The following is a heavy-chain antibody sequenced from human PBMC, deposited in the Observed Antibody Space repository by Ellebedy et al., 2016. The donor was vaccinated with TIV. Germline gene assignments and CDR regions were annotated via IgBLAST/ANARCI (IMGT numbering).Heavy chain of an antibody. D-gene: IGHD6-19*01. Sequence: AASVKVSCKASGYTFTSYVISWVRQAPGQGLEWMGWSSAHNGNTNYAQRLQGRVTMTTHTSTSTAYMELRSLRSDDTAVYYCARDLSRIAVAVDWGQGTLVTVSS. V-gene: IGHV1-18*01. CDR2: SSAHNGNT. CDR3: ARDLSRIAVAVD. CDR1: GYTFTSYV. J-gene: IGHJ4*02.